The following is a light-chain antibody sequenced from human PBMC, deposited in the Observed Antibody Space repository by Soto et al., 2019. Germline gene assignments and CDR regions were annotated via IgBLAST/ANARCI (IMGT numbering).Light chain of an antibody. V-gene: IGKV1-39*01. CDR2: AAS. CDR3: QQSYSTPPIT. CDR1: QSISSY. J-gene: IGKJ5*01. Sequence: DIQMTQSPSSLSASVGDRVTITCRASQSISSYLNWYQQKPGKAPKLLIYAASSLQSGVPSRFSGSGSGTDFTRTISSLQPEDFATYYCQQSYSTPPITFGQGTRLEIK.